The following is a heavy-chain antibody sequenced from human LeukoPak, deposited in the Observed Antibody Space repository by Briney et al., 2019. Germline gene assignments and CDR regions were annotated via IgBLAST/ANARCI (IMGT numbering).Heavy chain of an antibody. J-gene: IGHJ4*02. CDR2: IGGSSAST. CDR1: GFTFDSFA. D-gene: IGHD4-17*01. V-gene: IGHV3-23*01. CDR3: AKRPTTVTTFGRDY. Sequence: GGSLRLSCAASGFTFDSFAMSWVRQAPGKGLEWLSAIGGSSASTYYGDSVKGRFTISRDNSRDTLYLQMDSLRAEDTAVYYCAKRPTTVTTFGRDYWGQGTLVSVSS.